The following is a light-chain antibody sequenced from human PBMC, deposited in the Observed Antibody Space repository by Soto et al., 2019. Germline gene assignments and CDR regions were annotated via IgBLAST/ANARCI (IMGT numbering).Light chain of an antibody. V-gene: IGLV2-14*01. CDR3: GSYTGTIYV. J-gene: IGLJ1*01. CDR2: EVS. Sequence: QFALTQPASVSGSPGQSITISCTGTSGDVGVYKFVSWYQQHPGKAPKLIIYEVSNRPSGVSSRFSGSMSGDTASLTISGLQAEDEADYYCGSYTGTIYVFGTGTKVTVL. CDR1: SGDVGVYKF.